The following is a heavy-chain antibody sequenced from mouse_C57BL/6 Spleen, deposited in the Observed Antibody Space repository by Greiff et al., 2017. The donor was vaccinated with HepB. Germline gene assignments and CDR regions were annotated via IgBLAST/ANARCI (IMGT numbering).Heavy chain of an antibody. CDR1: GYTFTSYW. J-gene: IGHJ2*01. D-gene: IGHD1-1*01. Sequence: QVQLQQPGAELVRPGTSVKLSCKASGYTFTSYWMHWVKQRPGQGLERIGVIDPSDSYTNYNQKFKGKATLTVDTSSSTAYMQLSSLTSEDSAVYYCARSSTTVVATDYWGQGTTLTVSS. CDR3: ARSSTTVVATDY. V-gene: IGHV1-59*01. CDR2: IDPSDSYT.